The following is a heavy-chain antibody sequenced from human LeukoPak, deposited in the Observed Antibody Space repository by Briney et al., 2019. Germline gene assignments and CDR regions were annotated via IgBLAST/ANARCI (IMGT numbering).Heavy chain of an antibody. J-gene: IGHJ4*02. V-gene: IGHV4-34*01. D-gene: IGHD6-13*01. CDR3: ARLRAVTRSSSWLQVRRRFDY. Sequence: PSETLSLTCAVYGGSFSVYYWSWIRHPPGKGLEWIGEINHSGSTNYNPSLKSRVTISVDTSKNQFSLKLSSVTAADTAVYYCARLRAVTRSSSWLQVRRRFDYWGQGTLVTVSS. CDR1: GGSFSVYY. CDR2: INHSGST.